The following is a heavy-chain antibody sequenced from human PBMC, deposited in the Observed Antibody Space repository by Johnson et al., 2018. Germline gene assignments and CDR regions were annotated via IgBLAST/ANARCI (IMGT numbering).Heavy chain of an antibody. D-gene: IGHD5-18*01. CDR2: ISDGGSST. V-gene: IGHV3-23*01. CDR1: GLIFSNFA. J-gene: IGHJ3*01. CDR3: EKSGYNYGNPNFWNAFDV. Sequence: EVQLLESGGGLVQPGGSLRLSCAASGLIFSNFAMSWVRQAPGKGLEWVSRISDGGSSTDYADSVRGRFTISRDNSKNTLYLQMNSLRAEDTAVYYCEKSGYNYGNPNFWNAFDVWGQGTMVIASS.